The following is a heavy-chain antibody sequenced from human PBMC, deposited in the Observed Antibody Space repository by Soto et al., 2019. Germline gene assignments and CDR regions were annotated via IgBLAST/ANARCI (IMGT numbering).Heavy chain of an antibody. D-gene: IGHD2-15*01. V-gene: IGHV4-34*01. CDR2: INHSGST. CDR1: GGSFSGYY. J-gene: IGHJ5*02. CDR3: ARDPEEYCSGGSCYYNP. Sequence: QVQLQQWGAGLLKPSETLSLTCAVYGGSFSGYYWSWIRQPPGKGLEWIGEINHSGSTNYNPSLKRRVTISVDTSKNQFSLKLSSVTAADTAVYYCARDPEEYCSGGSCYYNPWGQGTLVTVSS.